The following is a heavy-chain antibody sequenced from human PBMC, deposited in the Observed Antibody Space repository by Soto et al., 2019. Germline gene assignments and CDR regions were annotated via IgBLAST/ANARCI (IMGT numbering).Heavy chain of an antibody. CDR2: INHSGST. Sequence: SETLSLTCAVYGGSFSGYYWSWIRQPPGKGLEWIGEINHSGSTNYNPSLKSRVTISVDTSKNQFSLKLSSVTAADTAVYYRARGTLRIEYSSSGDAFDIWGQGTMVTVSS. D-gene: IGHD6-6*01. J-gene: IGHJ3*02. V-gene: IGHV4-34*01. CDR1: GGSFSGYY. CDR3: ARGTLRIEYSSSGDAFDI.